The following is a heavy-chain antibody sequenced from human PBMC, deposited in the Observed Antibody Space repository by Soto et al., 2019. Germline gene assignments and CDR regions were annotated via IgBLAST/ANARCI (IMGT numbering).Heavy chain of an antibody. J-gene: IGHJ5*02. V-gene: IGHV4-31*03. CDR3: ARQLYGDYFPNWFDP. CDR2: IYYSGST. D-gene: IGHD4-17*01. CDR1: GGSISSGGYY. Sequence: QVQLQESGPGLVKPSQTLSLTCTVSGGSISSGGYYWSWIRQHPGKGLEWIGYIYYSGSTYYNPYLKSRVTISVDTSKNQFSLKLSSVTAADTAVYYCARQLYGDYFPNWFDPWGQGTLVTVSS.